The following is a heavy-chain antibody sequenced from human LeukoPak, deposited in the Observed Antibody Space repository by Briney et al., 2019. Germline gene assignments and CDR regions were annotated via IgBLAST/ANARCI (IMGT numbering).Heavy chain of an antibody. CDR1: GYTFTSYA. V-gene: IGHV1-3*01. Sequence: ASVKVSCKASGYTFTSYAMHWVRQAPGQRLEWMGWINAGNGNTKYSQKFQGRVTITRDTSASTAYMELSSLRSEDTAVYYCAREGFLEYYFDYWGQGTLVTVSS. CDR2: INAGNGNT. J-gene: IGHJ4*02. D-gene: IGHD3-10*01. CDR3: AREGFLEYYFDY.